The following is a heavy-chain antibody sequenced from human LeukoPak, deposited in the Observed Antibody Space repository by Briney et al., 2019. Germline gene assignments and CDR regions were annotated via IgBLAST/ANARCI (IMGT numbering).Heavy chain of an antibody. V-gene: IGHV1-8*01. CDR2: MNPNSGNT. CDR1: GFTFTSYD. CDR3: ARDVLRYYYYYGMDV. D-gene: IGHD3-9*01. Sequence: ASVKVSCKASGFTFTSYDINWARQATGQGLEWMGGMNPNSGNTGYAQKFQGRVTMTRNTSISTAYMELSSLRSEDTAVYYCARDVLRYYYYYGMDVWGQGTTVTVSS. J-gene: IGHJ6*02.